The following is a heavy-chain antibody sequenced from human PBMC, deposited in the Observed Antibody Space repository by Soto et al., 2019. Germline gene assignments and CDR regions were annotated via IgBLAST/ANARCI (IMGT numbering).Heavy chain of an antibody. CDR3: ARQEGYCSSTSCPVDY. Sequence: SETLSLTCTVSGGSISSYYWSWIRQPPGKGLEWIGYIYYSGSTNYNPSLKSRVTISVDTPKNQFSLKLSSVTAADTAVYYCARQEGYCSSTSCPVDYWGQGTLVTVSS. J-gene: IGHJ4*02. D-gene: IGHD2-2*01. V-gene: IGHV4-59*08. CDR2: IYYSGST. CDR1: GGSISSYY.